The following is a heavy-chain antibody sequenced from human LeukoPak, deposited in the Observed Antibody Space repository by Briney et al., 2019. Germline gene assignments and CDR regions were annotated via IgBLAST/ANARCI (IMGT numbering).Heavy chain of an antibody. V-gene: IGHV1-2*02. CDR2: INPNSGGT. J-gene: IGHJ4*02. D-gene: IGHD1-26*01. CDR1: GYTFTSYD. Sequence: GASVKVSCKASGYTFTSYDINWVRQATGQGLEWMGWINPNSGGTNYAQKFQGRVTMTRDTSISTAYMELSRLRSDDTAVYYCATHLEWELLFSLWGQGTLVTVSS. CDR3: ATHLEWELLFSL.